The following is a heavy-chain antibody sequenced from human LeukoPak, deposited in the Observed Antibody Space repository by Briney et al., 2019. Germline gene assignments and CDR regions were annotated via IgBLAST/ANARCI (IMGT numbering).Heavy chain of an antibody. CDR2: ISGSGSST. Sequence: GGSLRLSCAASGFTFNNYGMSWVRQAPGKGLEWVSAISGSGSSTYYADSVKGRFTISRDNSKNTLYLQMNSLRAEDTAVYYCAKKAGAYDFWSGYYYYFDYWGQGTLVTVSS. CDR1: GFTFNNYG. V-gene: IGHV3-23*01. J-gene: IGHJ4*02. D-gene: IGHD3-3*01. CDR3: AKKAGAYDFWSGYYYYFDY.